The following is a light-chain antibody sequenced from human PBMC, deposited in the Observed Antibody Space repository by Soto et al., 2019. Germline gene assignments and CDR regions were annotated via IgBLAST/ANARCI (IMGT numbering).Light chain of an antibody. Sequence: QSVLTQPASVSGSPGQSITISCTGTSSDVGRYIYVSWYQKHPGKAPKLIISEVSKRPSGVSDRFSGSKSGNTASLTISGLQAEDAADYYCSSYALRTTIVFGTGTKVTVL. V-gene: IGLV2-14*01. CDR1: SSDVGRYIY. CDR3: SSYALRTTIV. J-gene: IGLJ1*01. CDR2: EVS.